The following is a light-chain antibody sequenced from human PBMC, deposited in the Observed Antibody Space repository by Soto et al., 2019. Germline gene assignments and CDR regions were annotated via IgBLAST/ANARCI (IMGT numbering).Light chain of an antibody. CDR1: SSDVGVYNY. CDR3: CSYAGSYTYV. V-gene: IGLV2-14*01. CDR2: EGT. Sequence: QSALTQPASVSGSPGQSITISCTGTSSDVGVYNYGSWYQQHPGEAPKLVVYEGTIRPSGVSNRFSGSKSGNTASLTISWLWAEGEADYSCCSYAGSYTYVFVTGTKLTVL. J-gene: IGLJ1*01.